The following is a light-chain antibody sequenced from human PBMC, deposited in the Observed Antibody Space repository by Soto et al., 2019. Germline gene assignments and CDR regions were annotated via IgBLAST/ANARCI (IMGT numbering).Light chain of an antibody. J-gene: IGKJ4*01. CDR1: QTVINN. Sequence: TQSRCTLYQSQGERATLSCRASQTVINNCLAWYQQNPGQAPTLVIYGASNMATGIPARFSGSGTGTDFTLTISCLQSEDIAVYCSQQDSMWPSFGGLTKL. V-gene: IGKV3D-15*01. CDR2: GAS. CDR3: QQDSMWPS.